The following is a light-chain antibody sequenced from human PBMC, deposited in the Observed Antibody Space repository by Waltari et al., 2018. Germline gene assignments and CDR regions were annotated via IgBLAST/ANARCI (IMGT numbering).Light chain of an antibody. CDR2: DNN. CDR1: SPKIGAGYG. CDR3: QSYDSSLSGSV. J-gene: IGLJ2*01. Sequence: QSVLTQPPSVSGAPGQRVTISCTGSSPKIGAGYGVNWYQQLPGTAPKLLIYDNNNRPSGVPDRFSGSKSGTSASLAITGLQAEDEADYYCQSYDSSLSGSVFGGGTKLTVL. V-gene: IGLV1-40*01.